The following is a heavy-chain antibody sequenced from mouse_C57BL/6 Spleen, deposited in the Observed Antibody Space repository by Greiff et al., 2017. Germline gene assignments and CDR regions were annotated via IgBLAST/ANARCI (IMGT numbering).Heavy chain of an antibody. D-gene: IGHD2-4*01. Sequence: VQLVESGAELVKPGASVKMSCKASGYTFTTSPLEWMKQNHGKSLEWIGNFRPYNDDTKYNEKFKGKATLTVEKSSSTVYLELSRLTSDDSAVYYCAIRDYDGDFAYWGQGTLVTVSA. CDR2: FRPYNDDT. CDR1: GYTFTTSP. CDR3: AIRDYDGDFAY. J-gene: IGHJ3*01. V-gene: IGHV1-47*01.